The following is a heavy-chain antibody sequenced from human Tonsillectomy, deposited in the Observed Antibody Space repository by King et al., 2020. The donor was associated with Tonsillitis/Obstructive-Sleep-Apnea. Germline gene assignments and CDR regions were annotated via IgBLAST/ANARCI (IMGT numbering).Heavy chain of an antibody. Sequence: VQLVESGGGLVQPGGSLRLSCAASGFTFSSYDMHWVRQVTGKGLEWVSASGTAGDTYYPDSVKGRVTISRENAKNSCYLQMNSLRAGDTAVYYCARGDIAAAGIAYWGQGTLVTVSS. CDR3: ARGDIAAAGIAY. V-gene: IGHV3-13*04. CDR2: SGTAGDT. CDR1: GFTFSSYD. D-gene: IGHD6-13*01. J-gene: IGHJ4*02.